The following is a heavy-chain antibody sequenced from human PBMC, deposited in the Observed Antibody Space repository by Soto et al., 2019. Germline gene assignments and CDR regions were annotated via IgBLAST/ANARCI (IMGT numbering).Heavy chain of an antibody. CDR1: GGTFSSYA. CDR3: AETLCVDTAMPSYYYYGMDV. V-gene: IGHV1-69*01. D-gene: IGHD5-18*01. CDR2: IIPIFGTA. Sequence: QVQLVQSGAEVKKPGSSVKVSCKASGGTFSSYAISWVRQAPGQGLEWMGGIIPIFGTANYAQKFQGRVTITADESTSTAYMELSSLRSEDTAVYYCAETLCVDTAMPSYYYYGMDVWGQGTTVTVSS. J-gene: IGHJ6*02.